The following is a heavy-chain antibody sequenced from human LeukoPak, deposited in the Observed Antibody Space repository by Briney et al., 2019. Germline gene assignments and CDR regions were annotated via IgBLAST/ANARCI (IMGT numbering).Heavy chain of an antibody. D-gene: IGHD6-13*01. CDR3: AKDQIAAAGPYTAFDY. V-gene: IGHV3-9*01. CDR2: ISWNSGRI. Sequence: GGSLRLSCAASGFTFDDCAMHWVRQAPGKGLEWVSGISWNSGRIGYADSVKGRFTISRDNAKNSLYLQMNSLRAEDTALYYCAKDQIAAAGPYTAFDYWGQGTLVTVSS. J-gene: IGHJ4*02. CDR1: GFTFDDCA.